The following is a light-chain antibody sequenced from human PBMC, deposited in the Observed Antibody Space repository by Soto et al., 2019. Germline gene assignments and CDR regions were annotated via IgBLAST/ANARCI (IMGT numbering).Light chain of an antibody. CDR3: QQYSSSPT. V-gene: IGKV3-20*01. Sequence: EIVLTQSPGTLSLSPGERAALSCRASQSVSSNYLAWYQQNPGQAPRLLIYGASTRVTGIPDRFSGSGSGTDLTLTISRLETEDFEVYYCQQYSSSPTFGQGTKVDIK. CDR1: QSVSSNY. J-gene: IGKJ1*01. CDR2: GAS.